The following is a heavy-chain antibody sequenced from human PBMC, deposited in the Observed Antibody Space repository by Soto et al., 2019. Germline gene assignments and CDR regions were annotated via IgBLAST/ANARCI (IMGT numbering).Heavy chain of an antibody. V-gene: IGHV4-31*03. CDR1: GGSISSGGYY. CDR2: IYYSGST. CDR3: ARAKRVATIEPAASFDY. Sequence: QVQLQESGPGLVKPSQTLSLTCTVSGGSISSGGYYWSWIRQHPGKGLEWIGYIYYSGSTYYNPSLKSRVTISVDTSKNQFSRKLSSVTAADTAVYYCARAKRVATIEPAASFDYWGQGTLVTVSS. D-gene: IGHD5-12*01. J-gene: IGHJ4*02.